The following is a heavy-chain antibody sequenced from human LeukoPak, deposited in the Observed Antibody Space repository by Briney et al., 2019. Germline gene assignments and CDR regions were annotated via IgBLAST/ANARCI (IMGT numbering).Heavy chain of an antibody. J-gene: IGHJ4*02. D-gene: IGHD3-22*01. CDR3: TRVDNSGYYDY. V-gene: IGHV3-53*01. Sequence: PGGSLRLSCAASGFTVSSNYMSWVRQAPGKGLEWVSVIYSGGSIYYADSVKGRFTISRDNSKNTLYLQMNSLRAEDTAVYYCTRVDNSGYYDYWGQGTLVTVSS. CDR2: IYSGGSI. CDR1: GFTVSSNY.